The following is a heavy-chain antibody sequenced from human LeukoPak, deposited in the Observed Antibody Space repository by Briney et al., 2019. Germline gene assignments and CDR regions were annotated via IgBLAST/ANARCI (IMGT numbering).Heavy chain of an antibody. J-gene: IGHJ4*02. V-gene: IGHV4-38-2*02. CDR2: IYHSGST. CDR3: ARGGVAARPPYDY. Sequence: SETLSLTCTVSGYSISSSYYWGWIRQPPGKGLEWIGSIYHSGSTYYNPSLKSRVTISVDTSKNQFSLKLSSVTAADTAVYYCARGGVAARPPYDYWGQGTLVTVSS. D-gene: IGHD6-6*01. CDR1: GYSISSSYY.